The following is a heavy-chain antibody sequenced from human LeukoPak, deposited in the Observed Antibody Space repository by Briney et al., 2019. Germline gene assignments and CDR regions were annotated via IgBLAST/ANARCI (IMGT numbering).Heavy chain of an antibody. J-gene: IGHJ5*02. V-gene: IGHV4-39*01. CDR3: ARHAGGATGPYDWFDP. CDR2: IYYSGST. Sequence: SETLSLTCTVSGGSISSSSYYWGWLRQPPGKGLEWIGSIYYSGSTYYNPSLKSRVTISVDTSKNQFPLKLSSVTAADTAVYYCARHAGGATGPYDWFDPWGQGTLVTVSS. CDR1: GGSISSSSYY. D-gene: IGHD1-26*01.